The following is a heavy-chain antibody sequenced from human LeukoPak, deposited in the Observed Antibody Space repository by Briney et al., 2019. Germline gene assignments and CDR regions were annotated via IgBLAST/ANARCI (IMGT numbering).Heavy chain of an antibody. V-gene: IGHV6-1*01. CDR2: TYYRSKWYN. CDR1: GDSVSSNSVT. D-gene: IGHD4-17*01. CDR3: ARENPTVFDY. Sequence: SQTLSLTCAISGDSVSSNSVTWNWIRQSPSRGLEWLGRTYYRSKWYNDYSVSLKSRITINSDTSKNQFSLQLNSVTPEDTAVYYCARENPTVFDYWGQGILVTVSS. J-gene: IGHJ4*02.